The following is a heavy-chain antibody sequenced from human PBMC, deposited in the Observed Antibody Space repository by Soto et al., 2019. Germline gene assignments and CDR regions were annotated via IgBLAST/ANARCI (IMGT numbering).Heavy chain of an antibody. Sequence: SETLSLNCSVSGGSICSYYWSWIRQPPGKGLEWIGYIYYSGSTNYNPSLKSRVTISVDTSKNQFSLKLSSVTAADTAVYYCARVGNPDYVAGFDPWVQVTLVTVSS. J-gene: IGHJ5*02. D-gene: IGHD3-10*02. CDR3: ARVGNPDYVAGFDP. CDR1: GGSICSYY. V-gene: IGHV4-59*01. CDR2: IYYSGST.